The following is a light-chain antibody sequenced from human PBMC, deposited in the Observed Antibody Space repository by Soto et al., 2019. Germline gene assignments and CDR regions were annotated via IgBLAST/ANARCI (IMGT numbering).Light chain of an antibody. J-gene: IGLJ3*02. CDR2: ANL. V-gene: IGLV1-40*01. CDR1: SSNIGAGYD. CDR3: QSYDNILSASV. Sequence: QSVLTQPPSVSGAPGQRGTISCTGSSSNIGAGYDVHWYPQLPGTAPKLLIYANLNRPSGVPDRFSGSKSGTSASLAITRLQAEDEGDYYCQSYDNILSASVFGGGTKLTVL.